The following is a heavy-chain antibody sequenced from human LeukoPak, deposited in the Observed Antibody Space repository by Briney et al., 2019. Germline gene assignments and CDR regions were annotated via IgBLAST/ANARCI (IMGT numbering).Heavy chain of an antibody. CDR3: AKDRGSSWYYYYGMDV. J-gene: IGHJ6*02. Sequence: GGSLRLSCAASGFTFDDYAMHWVRQAPGKGLEWVSGISWNSGSIGYADSVKGRFTISRGNAKNSLYLQMNSLRAEDTALYYCAKDRGSSWYYYYGMDVWGQGTTVTVSS. D-gene: IGHD6-13*01. V-gene: IGHV3-9*01. CDR2: ISWNSGSI. CDR1: GFTFDDYA.